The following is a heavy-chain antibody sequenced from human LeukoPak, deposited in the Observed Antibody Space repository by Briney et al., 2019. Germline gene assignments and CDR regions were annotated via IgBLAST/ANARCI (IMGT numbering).Heavy chain of an antibody. Sequence: ASVKVSCKASGYTFTSYAMHWVRQAPGQGLEWMGIINPSGGSTSYAQKFQGRVTMTRDTSTSTVYMELSSLRSEDTAVYYCARDPPGVGAAGTLSFDYWGQGTLVTVSS. CDR3: ARDPPGVGAAGTLSFDY. D-gene: IGHD6-13*01. CDR2: INPSGGST. J-gene: IGHJ4*02. V-gene: IGHV1-46*01. CDR1: GYTFTSYA.